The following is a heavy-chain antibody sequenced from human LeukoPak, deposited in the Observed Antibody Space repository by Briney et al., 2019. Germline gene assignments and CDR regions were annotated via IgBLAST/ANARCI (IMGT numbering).Heavy chain of an antibody. Sequence: SVKVSCKASGGTFSSYAISWVRQAPGQGLEWMGGIIPILGTANYSQKFQDRVTITTDESTSTAYMELSSLRSEDTAVYYCASDRYGSGSYYIAAEDWGQGTLVTVSS. D-gene: IGHD3-10*01. CDR2: IIPILGTA. V-gene: IGHV1-69*05. CDR3: ASDRYGSGSYYIAAED. CDR1: GGTFSSYA. J-gene: IGHJ4*02.